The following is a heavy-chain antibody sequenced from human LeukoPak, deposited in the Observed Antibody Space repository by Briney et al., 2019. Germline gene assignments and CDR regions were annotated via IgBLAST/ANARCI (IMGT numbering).Heavy chain of an antibody. J-gene: IGHJ5*02. V-gene: IGHV3-21*06. CDR2: ISSSSSYI. D-gene: IGHD6-19*01. CDR1: GFTFSSYS. Sequence: GGSLRLSCAASGFTFSSYSMNWVRQAPGKGLEWVSSISSSSSYIYYADSVKGRFTISRDNAKSSLYLQMNSPRDEDTAVYYCARDPSVAGIWFDPWGQGTLVTVSS. CDR3: ARDPSVAGIWFDP.